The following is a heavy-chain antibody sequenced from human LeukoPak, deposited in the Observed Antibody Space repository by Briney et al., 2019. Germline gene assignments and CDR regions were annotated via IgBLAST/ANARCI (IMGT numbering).Heavy chain of an antibody. Sequence: SETLSLTCTVSGVSISSYYWSWIRQPPGKGLEWIAHIYHSGSTNYNPSLKSRVNISLDTSKKQFSLKLTSVTAADTAVYYCARGPYGGNYAFDIWGQGTMVTVSS. CDR1: GVSISSYY. CDR2: IYHSGST. J-gene: IGHJ3*02. D-gene: IGHD4-23*01. V-gene: IGHV4-59*01. CDR3: ARGPYGGNYAFDI.